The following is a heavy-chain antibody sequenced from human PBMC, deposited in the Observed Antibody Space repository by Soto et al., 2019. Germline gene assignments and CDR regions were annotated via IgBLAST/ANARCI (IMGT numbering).Heavy chain of an antibody. Sequence: PSETLSLTCTVYGGSFSGYYWSWIRQPPGKGLEWIGEINHSGSTNYTPSLTSRVTISVDTSKNQFSLKLSSVTAADTAVYYCARTLFDFWSGYPFASWGQGTLVPAPQ. D-gene: IGHD3-3*01. V-gene: IGHV4-34*01. CDR1: GGSFSGYY. J-gene: IGHJ4*02. CDR3: ARTLFDFWSGYPFAS. CDR2: INHSGST.